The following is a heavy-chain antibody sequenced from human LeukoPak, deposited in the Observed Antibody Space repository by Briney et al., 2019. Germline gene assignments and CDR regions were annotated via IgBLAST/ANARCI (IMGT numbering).Heavy chain of an antibody. V-gene: IGHV5-51*01. CDR3: ARRRIQLTTANWFDP. Sequence: GESLKISCKGSGYSFTSYWIGWVRQMPGKGLEWMGIIYPGDSDTRYSPSFQGQVTISADKSISTAYLQWSSLKASDTAMYYCARRRIQLTTANWFDPWGQGTLVTVSS. D-gene: IGHD5-18*01. CDR1: GYSFTSYW. J-gene: IGHJ5*02. CDR2: IYPGDSDT.